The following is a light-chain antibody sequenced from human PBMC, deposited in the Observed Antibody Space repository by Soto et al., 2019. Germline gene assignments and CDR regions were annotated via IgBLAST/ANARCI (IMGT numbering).Light chain of an antibody. V-gene: IGLV1-40*01. J-gene: IGLJ1*01. CDR2: GNN. Sequence: QSALTQPPSVSGAPGQRVTISCTGSSSNIGAGYEVHWYQQLPGTAPKLLIYGNNNRPSGVPDRFSGSKSGTSASLAITGLQAEVEADYYCQSYGSSLSNLYVFGTGTKVTVL. CDR3: QSYGSSLSNLYV. CDR1: SSNIGAGYE.